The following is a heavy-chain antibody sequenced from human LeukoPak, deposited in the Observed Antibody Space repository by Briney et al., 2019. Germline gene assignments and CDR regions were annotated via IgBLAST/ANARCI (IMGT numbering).Heavy chain of an antibody. D-gene: IGHD2-21*01. V-gene: IGHV1-69*05. J-gene: IGHJ5*02. CDR3: ARAGYCGGDCYARAWFDP. Sequence: SVKVSCKASGGTFSSYAISWVRQAPGQGLEWMGGIIPIFGTANYAQKFQGRVTITTDESTSTAYMELSSLRSEDTAVYYCARAGYCGGDCYARAWFDPWGQGTLVTVSS. CDR1: GGTFSSYA. CDR2: IIPIFGTA.